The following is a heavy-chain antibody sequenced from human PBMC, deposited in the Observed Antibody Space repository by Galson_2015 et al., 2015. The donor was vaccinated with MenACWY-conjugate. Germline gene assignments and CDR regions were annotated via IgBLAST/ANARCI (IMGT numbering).Heavy chain of an antibody. CDR1: GYSFSSFW. J-gene: IGHJ4*02. CDR2: IYPGDSDT. Sequence: QSGAEVKKPGESLKMSCKASGYSFSSFWIGWVRQMPGKGLEWMGIIYPGDSDTRYSPSFQGQVTISADTSISTVYLQWTGLQASDTAIYYCARHLSGTIGPFHYWGQGTLVTVSS. V-gene: IGHV5-51*01. D-gene: IGHD5-12*01. CDR3: ARHLSGTIGPFHY.